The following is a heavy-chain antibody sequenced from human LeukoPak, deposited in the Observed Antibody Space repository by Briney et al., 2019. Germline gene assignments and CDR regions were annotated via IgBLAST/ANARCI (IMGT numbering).Heavy chain of an antibody. Sequence: ASVKVSCKASGYTFTSSAMNWLRQAPGQGLVGMGWINTNTGNPTYAQGFTGRFVFSLDTSVSTAYLQISSLKAEDTAVYYCARARYCSSTSCPSGVWGQGTTVTVSS. CDR1: GYTFTSSA. V-gene: IGHV7-4-1*02. J-gene: IGHJ6*02. D-gene: IGHD2-2*01. CDR2: INTNTGNP. CDR3: ARARYCSSTSCPSGV.